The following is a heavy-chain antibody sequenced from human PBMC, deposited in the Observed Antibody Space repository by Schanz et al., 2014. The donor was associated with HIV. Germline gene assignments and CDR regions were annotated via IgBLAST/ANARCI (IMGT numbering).Heavy chain of an antibody. CDR3: AKDRNGYNQPIES. Sequence: VQLVESGGGVVQPGRSLRLSCAASGFTFSTYAMHWVRQAPGKGLEWVSSISSSSSYTYYADSVRGRVTISRDNPKNTLYLQIDSLRVEDTAMYYCAKDRNGYNQPIESWGHGTLVSVSS. V-gene: IGHV3-21*04. CDR2: ISSSSSYT. J-gene: IGHJ5*01. CDR1: GFTFSTYA. D-gene: IGHD5-18*01.